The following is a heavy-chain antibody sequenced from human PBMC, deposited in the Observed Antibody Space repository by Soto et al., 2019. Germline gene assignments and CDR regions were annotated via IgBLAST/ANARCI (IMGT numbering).Heavy chain of an antibody. V-gene: IGHV3-21*01. Sequence: EVQLVESGGGLVKPGGSLRLSCAASGFTFSSYSMNWVRQAPGKGLEWVSSISSSSSYIYYADSVKGRFTISRDNAKNSLYLQMNSLRAEDTAVYYCARGKKWELSCDCWGQGSLVTVSS. CDR1: GFTFSSYS. D-gene: IGHD1-26*01. CDR2: ISSSSSYI. CDR3: ARGKKWELSCDC. J-gene: IGHJ4*02.